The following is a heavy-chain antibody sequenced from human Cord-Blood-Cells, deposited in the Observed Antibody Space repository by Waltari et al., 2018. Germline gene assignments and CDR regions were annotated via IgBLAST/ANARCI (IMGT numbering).Heavy chain of an antibody. V-gene: IGHV3-48*03. CDR2: ISSSGSTI. Sequence: EVQLVESGGGLVQPGGSLRLSCAASGFTFSSYEMNWVRQAPGKGLEWVSYISSSGSTIYYADSVKGRFTISRDNAKNSLYLQMNSLRAEDTAVYYCARAHSIAVAGDDAFDIWGQGTMVTVSS. D-gene: IGHD6-19*01. J-gene: IGHJ3*02. CDR3: ARAHSIAVAGDDAFDI. CDR1: GFTFSSYE.